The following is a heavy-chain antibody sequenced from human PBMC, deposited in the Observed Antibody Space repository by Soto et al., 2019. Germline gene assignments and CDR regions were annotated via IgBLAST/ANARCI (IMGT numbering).Heavy chain of an antibody. V-gene: IGHV4-61*01. CDR1: GGSVSSGSYT. J-gene: IGHJ5*02. CDR3: ARDRPYGSGSPRWWFDP. Sequence: SETLSLACPVSGGSVSSGSYTWSWIRQPPVKGLDWIGYIYYIGTTNYNPSLKSLVTISVDTSKNKFSMKLSSVTAADTAVYYCARDRPYGSGSPRWWFDPLGQGTLVTVSS. D-gene: IGHD3-10*01. CDR2: IYYIGTT.